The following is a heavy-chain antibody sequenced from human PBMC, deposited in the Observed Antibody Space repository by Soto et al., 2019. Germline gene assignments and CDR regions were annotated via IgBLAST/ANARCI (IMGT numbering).Heavy chain of an antibody. D-gene: IGHD4-4*01. CDR2: IYYSGST. J-gene: IGHJ4*02. CDR3: AAGSNRPEFDY. Sequence: SETLSLTCTVSGDSISTYYWSWIRQPPGKGLEWIGYIYYSGSTNQNPSLKSRLTISVDTSKKQLSLKLSSVTAADTAVCYCAAGSNRPEFDYWGQGILVTVSS. V-gene: IGHV4-59*12. CDR1: GDSISTYY.